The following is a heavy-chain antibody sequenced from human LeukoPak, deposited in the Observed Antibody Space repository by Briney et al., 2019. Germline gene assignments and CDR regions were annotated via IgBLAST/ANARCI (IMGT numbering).Heavy chain of an antibody. J-gene: IGHJ4*02. CDR2: INCYNGNT. Sequence: ASVKVSCKASGYTFSYFGINWVRQAPGQGLGWIGGINCYNGNTNYAQKSEGRLTLTTATVTSTVYMELGNLRYDDTAVYYCARGLDAAAGLANFDYWGQGTLVTVSS. CDR1: GYTFSYFG. V-gene: IGHV1-18*01. CDR3: ARGLDAAAGLANFDY. D-gene: IGHD6-25*01.